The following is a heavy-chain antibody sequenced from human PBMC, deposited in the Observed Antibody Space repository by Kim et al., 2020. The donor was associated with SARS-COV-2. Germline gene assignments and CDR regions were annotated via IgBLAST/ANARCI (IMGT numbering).Heavy chain of an antibody. CDR1: GYTFTSYF. J-gene: IGHJ4*02. Sequence: ASVKVSCKASGYTFTSYFMHWVRQAPGQGLEWMGIINTSDGITNYAQKFQGRVTMTRDTSTSTVYMELSSLRSEDTAVYYCTTYSGRNPFDYWGQGTLVTVSS. CDR3: TTYSGRNPFDY. D-gene: IGHD1-26*01. V-gene: IGHV1-46*01. CDR2: INTSDGIT.